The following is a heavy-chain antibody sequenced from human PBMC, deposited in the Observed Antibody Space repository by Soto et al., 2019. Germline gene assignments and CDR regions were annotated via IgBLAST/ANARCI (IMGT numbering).Heavy chain of an antibody. J-gene: IGHJ4*02. CDR1: GFTFSTYA. V-gene: IGHV3-23*01. D-gene: IGHD1-7*01. CDR2: ISANGQGI. CDR3: AKDRNYPRDQFHY. Sequence: PGGSLRLSCAASGFTFSTYALSWVRQAPGKGLEWVSAISANGQGIYYADSVRGRFTTSRDNSKNTIFLHMDSLRAEDTAVYYCAKDRNYPRDQFHYWGQGTLVTVSS.